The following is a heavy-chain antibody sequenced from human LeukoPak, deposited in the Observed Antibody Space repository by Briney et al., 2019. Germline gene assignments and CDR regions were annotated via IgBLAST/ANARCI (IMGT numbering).Heavy chain of an antibody. V-gene: IGHV3-23*01. CDR2: IKDSGDYG. CDR1: GFTFSKYA. CDR3: ANRARYNSARATDFDS. D-gene: IGHD6-19*01. Sequence: GGSLTLSCAAPGFTFSKYAMGGVRDAPGERLEWVSTIKDSGDYGFYADSVKGRFTNSRDNSNNLVYLQMNNLRAEDTAEYDCANRARYNSARATDFDSWGQGTQVTVSS. J-gene: IGHJ4*02.